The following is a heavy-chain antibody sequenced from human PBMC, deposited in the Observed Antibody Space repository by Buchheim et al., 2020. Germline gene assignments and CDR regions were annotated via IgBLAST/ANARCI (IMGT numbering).Heavy chain of an antibody. CDR1: GFTFSSYG. J-gene: IGHJ4*02. CDR3: AKSGVGGVTLIFDY. Sequence: QVQLVESGGGVVQPGRSLRLSCAASGFTFSSYGMHWVRQAPGKGLEWVAVISYDGSNKYYADSVKGRFTISRDNSKNTLYLQMNSLRAEDTAVYYCAKSGVGGVTLIFDYWGQGTL. V-gene: IGHV3-30*18. D-gene: IGHD3-16*01. CDR2: ISYDGSNK.